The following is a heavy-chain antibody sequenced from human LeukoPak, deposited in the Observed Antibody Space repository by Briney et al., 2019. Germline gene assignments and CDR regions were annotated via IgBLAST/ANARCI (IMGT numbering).Heavy chain of an antibody. CDR3: ARGADTSSWHWFDP. V-gene: IGHV4-38-2*01. D-gene: IGHD6-13*01. J-gene: IGHJ5*02. Sequence: SETLSLTCAVSGHSIRSDYYWGWIRQPPGKGLEWIGSIHHNGAAYYSASLRSRVTISVDPSNNQFFLDLKSLTAADTAVYYCARGADTSSWHWFDPWGRGTLVTVSS. CDR1: GHSIRSDYY. CDR2: IHHNGAA.